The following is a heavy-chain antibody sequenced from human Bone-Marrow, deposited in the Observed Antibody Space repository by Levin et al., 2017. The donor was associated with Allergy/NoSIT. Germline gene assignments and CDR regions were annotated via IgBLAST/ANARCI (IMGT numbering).Heavy chain of an antibody. J-gene: IGHJ6*03. CDR3: AKVGATVTVENQREDRYYYDDYMDG. CDR1: GFTFSSYS. D-gene: IGHD4-11*01. V-gene: IGHV3-30*18. Sequence: GGSLRLSCAASGFTFSSYSMNWVRQAPGKGLEWVAVISYDGSNKYYADSVKGRFTISRDNSKNTLYLQMNSLRAEDTAVYYCAKVGATVTVENQREDRYYYDDYMDGWGKGTTVTVSS. CDR2: ISYDGSNK.